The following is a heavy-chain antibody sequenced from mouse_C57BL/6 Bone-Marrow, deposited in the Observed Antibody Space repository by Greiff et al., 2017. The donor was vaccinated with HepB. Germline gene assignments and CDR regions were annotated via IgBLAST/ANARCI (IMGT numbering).Heavy chain of an antibody. V-gene: IGHV1-50*01. CDR2: IDPSDSYT. D-gene: IGHD1-1*01. J-gene: IGHJ3*01. CDR3: ARVDYYGSTLGD. Sequence: QVQLQQPGAELVKPGASVKLSCKASGYTFTSYWMQWVKQRPGQGLEWIGEIDPSDSYTTYNQQFKGKSTLTVDTSSSTAYMQLSSLTSEDSAVYYWARVDYYGSTLGDWGQGTLVTVSA. CDR1: GYTFTSYW.